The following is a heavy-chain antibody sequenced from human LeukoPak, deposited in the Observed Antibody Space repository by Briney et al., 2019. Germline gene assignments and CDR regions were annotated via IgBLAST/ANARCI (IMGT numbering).Heavy chain of an antibody. Sequence: SETLSLTCAVYGGSFSVYFWSWIRQPPGKGLEWIGEINHSGSTNYNPSLKSRVPISVDTSKNQFSLKLSSVTAADTAVYYCARIESSSYCSSTSCGYFDYWGQGTLVTVSS. V-gene: IGHV4-34*01. J-gene: IGHJ4*02. D-gene: IGHD2-2*01. CDR3: ARIESSSYCSSTSCGYFDY. CDR2: INHSGST. CDR1: GGSFSVYF.